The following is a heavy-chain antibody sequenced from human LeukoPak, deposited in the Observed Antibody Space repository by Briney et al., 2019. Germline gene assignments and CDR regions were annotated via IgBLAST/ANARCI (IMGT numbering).Heavy chain of an antibody. Sequence: GGSLRLSCAASGFTFSSYWMTWVRQAPGKGLEWVANINQDGNEIHYVDSVQGRFTISRDNAKNSLHLQMNSLRAEDTAVYYCARDHCSSTSCYYYYYYMDVWGKGTTVTVSS. J-gene: IGHJ6*03. D-gene: IGHD2-2*01. CDR3: ARDHCSSTSCYYYYYYMDV. V-gene: IGHV3-7*01. CDR2: INQDGNEI. CDR1: GFTFSSYW.